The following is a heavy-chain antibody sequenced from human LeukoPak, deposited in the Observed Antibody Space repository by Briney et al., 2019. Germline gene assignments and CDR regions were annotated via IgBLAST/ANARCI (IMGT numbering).Heavy chain of an antibody. CDR1: GGSISSSHHY. CDR3: ARVIRTTGYYSNPKSGSFDF. Sequence: SETPSLTCAVSGGSISSSHHYWGWIRQPPGKGLEWIGSIYSSGSTYYNPSLRTRVTISVDTSKNQFSLKLSSVTAADTAVYYCARVIRTTGYYSNPKSGSFDFWGQGTLVTVSS. V-gene: IGHV4-39*01. J-gene: IGHJ4*02. D-gene: IGHD3-9*01. CDR2: IYSSGST.